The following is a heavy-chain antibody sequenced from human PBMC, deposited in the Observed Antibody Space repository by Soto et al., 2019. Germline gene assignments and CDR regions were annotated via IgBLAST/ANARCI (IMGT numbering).Heavy chain of an antibody. V-gene: IGHV3-48*03. CDR2: ISSSGSTI. CDR3: ASSYCSSTSCYFGDDWFDP. D-gene: IGHD2-2*01. J-gene: IGHJ5*02. CDR1: GFTFSSYE. Sequence: PGGSLRLSCAASGFTFSSYEMNWVRQAPGKGLEWVSYISSSGSTIYYADSVKGRFTISRDNAKNSLYLQMNSLRAEDTAVYYCASSYCSSTSCYFGDDWFDPWRQGTLVTVSS.